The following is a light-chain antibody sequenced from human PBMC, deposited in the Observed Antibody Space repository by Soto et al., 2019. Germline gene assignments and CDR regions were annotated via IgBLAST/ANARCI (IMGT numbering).Light chain of an antibody. V-gene: IGLV2-14*01. J-gene: IGLJ3*02. Sequence: QSALTQPASVSGSPGQSITISCTGTSSDVGGYNYVSWYQQHPGKAPKLMIYEVSNRPSGVSNRFSGSKSGNSASLTISGLQPEDEADYYFNSYTSSSTLSWVFGGGTKVTVL. CDR1: SSDVGGYNY. CDR2: EVS. CDR3: NSYTSSSTLSWV.